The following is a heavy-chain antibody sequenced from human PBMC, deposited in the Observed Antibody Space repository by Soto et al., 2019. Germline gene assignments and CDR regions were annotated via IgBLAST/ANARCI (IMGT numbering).Heavy chain of an antibody. D-gene: IGHD3-22*01. CDR2: INHSGST. J-gene: IGHJ4*02. CDR1: GGSISNGNYY. V-gene: IGHV4-39*07. Sequence: SETLSLTCSVSGGSISNGNYYWSWIRQPPGKGLEWIGEINHSGSTNYNPSLKSRVTISVDTSKNQFSLKLSSVTAADTAVYYCARFHYDSSGYFDYWGQGTLVTVSS. CDR3: ARFHYDSSGYFDY.